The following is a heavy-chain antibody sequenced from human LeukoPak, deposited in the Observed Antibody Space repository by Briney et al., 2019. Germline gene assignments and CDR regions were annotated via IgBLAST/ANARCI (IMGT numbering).Heavy chain of an antibody. Sequence: PGGSLRLSRAASGFTFSSYGTHWVRQAPGKGLEWVAFIRYDGSNKYYADSVKGRFTISRDNSKNTLYLQMNSLRAEDTAVYYCASKKRDYAILTGYPNYTFDYWGQGTLVTVSS. V-gene: IGHV3-30*02. D-gene: IGHD3-9*01. CDR2: IRYDGSNK. CDR1: GFTFSSYG. CDR3: ASKKRDYAILTGYPNYTFDY. J-gene: IGHJ4*02.